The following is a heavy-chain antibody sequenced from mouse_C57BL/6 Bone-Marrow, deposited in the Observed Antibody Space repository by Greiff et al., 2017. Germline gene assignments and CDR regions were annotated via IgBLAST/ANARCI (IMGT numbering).Heavy chain of an antibody. J-gene: IGHJ4*01. D-gene: IGHD2-1*01. CDR2: IDPSDSYT. CDR3: ARPPIYYGNYVYAMDY. Sequence: QVQLQQPGAELVRPGTSVKLSCKASGYTFTSYWMHWVKQRPGQGLEWIGVIDPSDSYTNYNQKFKGKATLTVDTSSSTAYMQLSSLTSEDSAVYYCARPPIYYGNYVYAMDYWGQGTSVTVSS. V-gene: IGHV1-59*01. CDR1: GYTFTSYW.